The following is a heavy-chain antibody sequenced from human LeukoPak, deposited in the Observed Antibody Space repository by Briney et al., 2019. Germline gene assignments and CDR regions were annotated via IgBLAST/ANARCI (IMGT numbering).Heavy chain of an antibody. D-gene: IGHD3-22*01. V-gene: IGHV3-30-3*01. J-gene: IGHJ4*02. Sequence: GGSLRLSCAASGFSFNHYAMYWVRQAPGKGLDWLAAISYDGNNKYYADSVKGRFTISRDNSKNTLYVQMNSLRAEDTAVYYCARGPTSYYDTTGYSSYFDYWGQGTLVTVSS. CDR1: GFSFNHYA. CDR2: ISYDGNNK. CDR3: ARGPTSYYDTTGYSSYFDY.